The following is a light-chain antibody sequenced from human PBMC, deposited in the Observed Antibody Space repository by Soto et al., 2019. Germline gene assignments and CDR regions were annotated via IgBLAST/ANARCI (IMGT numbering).Light chain of an antibody. CDR1: QTINNNY. CDR3: QHHGDLIG. Sequence: IILTQSPGTLSLSPGERVTLSCKASQTINNNYVAWSQQRPGRAPRLLVYGASARATGIPDRFRGSGAGTDFTLTISRLEPEDFAVYYCQHHGDLIGFGGGTKVDNK. J-gene: IGKJ4*01. CDR2: GAS. V-gene: IGKV3-20*01.